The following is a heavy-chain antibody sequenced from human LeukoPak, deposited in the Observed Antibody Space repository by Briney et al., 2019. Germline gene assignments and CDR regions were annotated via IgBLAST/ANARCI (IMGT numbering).Heavy chain of an antibody. J-gene: IGHJ4*02. CDR3: ARGAHVLMVYAPFDY. V-gene: IGHV3-74*03. D-gene: IGHD2-8*01. Sequence: PGGSLRLSCGAPGFTFSSYWMHWVRQAPGKGLVWVSSMSTDGSSTTYAESVRGRFTISRDNAKNTLYLQMNSLRAEDTAVYYCARGAHVLMVYAPFDYWGQGTLVTVSS. CDR2: MSTDGSST. CDR1: GFTFSSYW.